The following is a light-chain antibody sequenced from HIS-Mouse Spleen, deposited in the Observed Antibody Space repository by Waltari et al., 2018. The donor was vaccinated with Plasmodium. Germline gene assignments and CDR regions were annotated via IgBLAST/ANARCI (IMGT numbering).Light chain of an antibody. J-gene: IGLJ3*02. Sequence: SYELTQPPSASVSPGETARITCSRDAWAKKYTYWYQQKSGQAPVLVIYEDSKRPSGIPERFSGSSSGTMATLTISGAQVEDEADYYCYSTDSSGNHRVFGGGTKLTVL. CDR3: YSTDSSGNHRV. CDR1: AWAKKY. CDR2: EDS. V-gene: IGLV3-10*01.